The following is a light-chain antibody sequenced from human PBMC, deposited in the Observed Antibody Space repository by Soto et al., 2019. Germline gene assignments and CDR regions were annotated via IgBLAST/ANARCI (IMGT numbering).Light chain of an antibody. CDR3: QQYHNSPLT. V-gene: IGKV3-20*01. CDR1: QSVSSNY. J-gene: IGKJ1*01. CDR2: AAS. Sequence: EIVLTQSPGTLSLSPGERTTLSGRSSQSVSSNYLAWYQQKPGQAPRVLIYAASRRNTGIPDRFSGSGSGTDFTLTISRLEPEDFAVYYCQQYHNSPLTFGHGTKVEIK.